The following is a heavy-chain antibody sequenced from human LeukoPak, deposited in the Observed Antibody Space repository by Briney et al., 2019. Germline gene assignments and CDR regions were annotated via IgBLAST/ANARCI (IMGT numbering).Heavy chain of an antibody. J-gene: IGHJ6*04. Sequence: SEPLSLPCALPGYPISSGYYWGWIRQPPGKGLEWIGSIYHSGRTTYNPSLKSRVTISVDTSKNQFSLKLSSVTAADTVVYYCARDGIVVVPAAHYYYGMDVWGKGTTVTVSS. CDR2: IYHSGRT. D-gene: IGHD2-2*01. CDR1: GYPISSGYY. CDR3: ARDGIVVVPAAHYYYGMDV. V-gene: IGHV4-38-2*02.